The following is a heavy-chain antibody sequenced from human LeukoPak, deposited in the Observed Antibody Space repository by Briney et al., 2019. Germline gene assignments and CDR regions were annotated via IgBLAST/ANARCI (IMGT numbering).Heavy chain of an antibody. CDR2: INHSGST. D-gene: IGHD3-3*01. CDR3: ARVAEETIFGVVIIGRWFDP. J-gene: IGHJ5*02. Sequence: PSETLSLTCAVYGGSFSGYYWSWIRQPPGKGLEWIGEINHSGSTNYNPSLKSRVTISVDTSKNQFSLKLSSVTAADTAVYYCARVAEETIFGVVIIGRWFDPWGQGTLVTVSS. CDR1: GGSFSGYY. V-gene: IGHV4-34*01.